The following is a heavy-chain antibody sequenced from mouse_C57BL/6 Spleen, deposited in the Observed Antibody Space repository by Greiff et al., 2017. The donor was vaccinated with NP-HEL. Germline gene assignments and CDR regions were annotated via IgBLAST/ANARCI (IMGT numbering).Heavy chain of an antibody. D-gene: IGHD1-1*01. CDR3: ASRNVITTVDYAMDY. V-gene: IGHV5-17*01. CDR1: GFTFSDYG. Sequence: EVQLVESGGGLVKPGGSLKLSCAASGFTFSDYGMHWVRQAPEKGLEWVAYISSGSSTIYYADTVKGRFTISRDNAKNTLFLQMTSLRSEDTAMYYCASRNVITTVDYAMDYWGQGTSVTVSS. CDR2: ISSGSSTI. J-gene: IGHJ4*01.